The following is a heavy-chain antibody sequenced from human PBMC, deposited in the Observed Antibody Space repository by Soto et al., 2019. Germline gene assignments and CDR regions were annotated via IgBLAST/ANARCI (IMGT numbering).Heavy chain of an antibody. CDR3: ARHHDS. V-gene: IGHV4-59*08. Sequence: SETMCLTCTVAGGNISGYYWSWIRQPPGKGLEWIGYIYYSGSTNYNPSLKSRVTISVDTSKNQFSLKLSSVTAADTAVYYCARHHDSWGQGTLVTVSS. CDR2: IYYSGST. J-gene: IGHJ4*02. CDR1: GGNISGYY.